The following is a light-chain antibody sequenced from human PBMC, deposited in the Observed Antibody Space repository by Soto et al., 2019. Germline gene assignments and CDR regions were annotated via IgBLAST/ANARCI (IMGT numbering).Light chain of an antibody. CDR2: EVN. Sequence: QSALTQPPSASGSPGQSVTISCTGTSSDVGGYKYVSWYQQHPGKAPKLMIFEVNKRPSGVPDRFSGSKSGNTASLTVSGLQAEXEXDYYCSSYAGINNVGVFGTGTKVTVL. CDR1: SSDVGGYKY. J-gene: IGLJ1*01. V-gene: IGLV2-8*01. CDR3: SSYAGINNVGV.